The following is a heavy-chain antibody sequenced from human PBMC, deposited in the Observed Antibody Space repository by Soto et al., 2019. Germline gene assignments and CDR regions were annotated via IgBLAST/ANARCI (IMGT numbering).Heavy chain of an antibody. CDR3: AREGRYCSSTSCYTHYYYYGMDV. CDR1: GGSVSSGSYY. CDR2: IYYSGST. Sequence: NPSETLSLTCTVSGGSVSSGSYYWSWIRQPPGKGLEWIGYIYYSGSTNYNPSLKSRVTIAVDTSKNQFSLKLSSVTAADTAVYYCAREGRYCSSTSCYTHYYYYGMDVWGQGTTVTVSS. V-gene: IGHV4-61*01. D-gene: IGHD2-2*02. J-gene: IGHJ6*02.